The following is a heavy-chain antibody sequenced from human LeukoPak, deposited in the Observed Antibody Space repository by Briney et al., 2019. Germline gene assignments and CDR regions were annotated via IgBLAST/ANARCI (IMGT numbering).Heavy chain of an antibody. D-gene: IGHD3-3*01. CDR2: ISSNEYNI. Sequence: GGSQRLSCAGSGFTFGVYSMSWVRQVPGKGLEWVASISSNEYNIKYSDSVKGRFSGSRENATPKLYLEMKSLSPDDTAIYYCTKGPGGVGLGRPGVLGVVDSWGQGTLVTVPS. J-gene: IGHJ4*02. CDR3: TKGPGGVGLGRPGVLGVVDS. V-gene: IGHV3-23*01. CDR1: GFTFGVYS.